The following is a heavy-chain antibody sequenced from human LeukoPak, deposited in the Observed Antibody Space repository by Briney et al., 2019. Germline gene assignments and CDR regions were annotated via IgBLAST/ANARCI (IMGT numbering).Heavy chain of an antibody. CDR3: ARAEYSGYMDV. CDR2: INPSGGST. V-gene: IGHV1-46*01. J-gene: IGHJ6*03. D-gene: IGHD6-6*01. CDR1: EYSFSSYN. Sequence: GASVKVSCKASEYSFSSYNMHWVRQAPGQGLEWMGIINPSGGSTNYAQRFRGRVTVTRDMSTSTLYLELSSLRSEDTAVYYCARAEYSGYMDVWGKGTTVSVSS.